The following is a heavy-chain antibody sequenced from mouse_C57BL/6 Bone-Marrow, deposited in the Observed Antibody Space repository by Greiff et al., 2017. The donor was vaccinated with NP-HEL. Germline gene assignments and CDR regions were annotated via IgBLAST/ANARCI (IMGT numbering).Heavy chain of an antibody. CDR1: GFTFSDYG. V-gene: IGHV5-17*01. CDR2: ISSGSSTI. J-gene: IGHJ3*01. Sequence: EVKLMESGGGLVKPGGSLKLSCAASGFTFSDYGMHLVRQAPEKGLEWVAYISSGSSTIYYPDTVKGRFTISRDNAKNTLFLQMTSLRSEDTAMYYCLYDGPRFAGWGQWPLVTVSA. D-gene: IGHD2-3*01. CDR3: LYDGPRFAG.